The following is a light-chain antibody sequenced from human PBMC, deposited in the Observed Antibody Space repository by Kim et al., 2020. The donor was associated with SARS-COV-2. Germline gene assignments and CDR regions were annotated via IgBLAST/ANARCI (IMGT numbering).Light chain of an antibody. CDR3: NRGYSTPYT. CDR2: AAS. Sequence: DIQMTQSPSSLSASVGDRVTITCRASQSISSYLNWYQQKPGKAPKLLIYAASSLQSGVPSRFSGSGSGTDFTLTISSLQPEDFEPYNGNRGYSTPYTFGRGTK. J-gene: IGKJ2*01. CDR1: QSISSY. V-gene: IGKV1-39*01.